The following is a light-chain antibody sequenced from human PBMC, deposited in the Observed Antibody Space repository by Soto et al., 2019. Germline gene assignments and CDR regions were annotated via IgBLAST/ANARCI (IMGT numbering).Light chain of an antibody. J-gene: IGKJ1*01. V-gene: IGKV1-39*01. Sequence: DIPMTQSPSSLSASVGYRVTITCRASQSISRSLNWYQQKPGKAPKPLIYAASSLQRGVPLRFRGSGSGTDFTLTISSLQRDDFATYYCQQSDTTPPTFGQGTKVEIK. CDR3: QQSDTTPPT. CDR1: QSISRS. CDR2: AAS.